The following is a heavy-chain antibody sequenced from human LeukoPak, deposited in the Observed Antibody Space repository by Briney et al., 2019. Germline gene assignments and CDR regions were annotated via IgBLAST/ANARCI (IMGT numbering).Heavy chain of an antibody. V-gene: IGHV1-18*01. Sequence: EASVKVSCKASGYTFTSYGISWVRQAPGPGLEWMGWISAYNGNTNYAQKLQGRVTMTTDTSTSTAYMELRSLRSDDTAVYYCARAWGCGSGSYFPVFGYFDYWGQGTLVTVSS. CDR3: ARAWGCGSGSYFPVFGYFDY. J-gene: IGHJ4*02. D-gene: IGHD3-10*01. CDR2: ISAYNGNT. CDR1: GYTFTSYG.